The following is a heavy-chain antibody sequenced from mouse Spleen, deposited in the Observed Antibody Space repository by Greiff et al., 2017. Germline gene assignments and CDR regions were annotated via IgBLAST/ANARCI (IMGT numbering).Heavy chain of an antibody. V-gene: IGHV1-66*01. Sequence: VQLVESGPELVKPGASVKISCKASGYSFTSYYIHWVKQRPGQGLEWIGWIYPGSGNTKYNEKFKGKATLTADTSSSTAYMQLSSLTSEDSAVYYCARSSYGHSFAYWGQGTLVTVSA. J-gene: IGHJ3*01. CDR2: IYPGSGNT. CDR1: GYSFTSYY. D-gene: IGHD2-1*01. CDR3: ARSSYGHSFAY.